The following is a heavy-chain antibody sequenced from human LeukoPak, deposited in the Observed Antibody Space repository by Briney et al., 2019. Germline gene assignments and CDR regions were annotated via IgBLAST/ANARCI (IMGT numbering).Heavy chain of an antibody. Sequence: TGGSLRLSCAASGFTFSSYSMNWVRQAPGKGLEWVSYISSSSTIYYADSVKGRFTISRDNAKNSLYLQMNSLRAEDTAVYYCARDLEQQLVRYNWFDPWGQGTLVTVSS. J-gene: IGHJ5*02. CDR2: ISSSSTI. CDR3: ARDLEQQLVRYNWFDP. V-gene: IGHV3-48*01. D-gene: IGHD6-13*01. CDR1: GFTFSSYS.